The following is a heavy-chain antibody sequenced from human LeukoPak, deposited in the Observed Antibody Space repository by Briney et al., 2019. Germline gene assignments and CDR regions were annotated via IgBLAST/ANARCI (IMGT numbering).Heavy chain of an antibody. Sequence: PGGSLRLSCAASGFTFSSYAMSWVRQAPGKGLEWVSAISGSGGSTYYADSVKGRFTISRDNSKNTLYLQMNSLRAEDTAVYYCASLWFGELFPFDYWGQGTLATVSS. CDR1: GFTFSSYA. CDR2: ISGSGGST. V-gene: IGHV3-23*01. D-gene: IGHD3-10*01. CDR3: ASLWFGELFPFDY. J-gene: IGHJ4*02.